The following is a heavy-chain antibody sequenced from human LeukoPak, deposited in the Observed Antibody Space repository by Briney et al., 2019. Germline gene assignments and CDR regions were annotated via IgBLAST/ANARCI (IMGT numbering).Heavy chain of an antibody. CDR3: ARGLRNTYYYDSSGYQGY. D-gene: IGHD3-22*01. CDR1: GYTFTSYG. Sequence: ASVKVSCKASGYTFTSYGISWVRQAPGQGLEWMGWISAYNGNTNYAQKFQGRVTMTRNTSISTAYMELSSLRSEDTAVYYCARGLRNTYYYDSSGYQGYWGQGTLVTVSS. J-gene: IGHJ4*02. V-gene: IGHV1-18*01. CDR2: ISAYNGNT.